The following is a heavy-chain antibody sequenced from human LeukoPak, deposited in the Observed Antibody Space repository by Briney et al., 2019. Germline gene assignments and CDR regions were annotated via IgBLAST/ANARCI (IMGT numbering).Heavy chain of an antibody. D-gene: IGHD4-17*01. CDR2: FDPEDGET. V-gene: IGHV1-24*01. CDR1: GYTLTELS. J-gene: IGHJ3*02. CDR3: ATVPTTVTTRGAFDI. Sequence: ASVKVSCKVSGYTLTELSMHWVRQAPGKGLEWMGGFDPEDGETIYAQKFQGRVTMTEDTSTDTAYMELSSLRSEDTAVYYCATVPTTVTTRGAFDIWGQGTMVTVSS.